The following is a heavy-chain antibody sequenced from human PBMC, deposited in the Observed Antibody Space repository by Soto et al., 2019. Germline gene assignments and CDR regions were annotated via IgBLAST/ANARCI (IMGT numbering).Heavy chain of an antibody. CDR1: GGSISSYF. CDR2: VYYTGTT. CDR3: ARDLAAVPRAFDY. V-gene: IGHV4-59*01. J-gene: IGHJ4*02. Sequence: SETLSLTCTDSGGSISSYFYIWVRQPPGKGLEWIGSVYYTGTTDYNPSLKSRVTISVDTSKTQFSLNLRSVTAADTAVYYCARDLAAVPRAFDYWGRGTLVTVSS. D-gene: IGHD6-13*01.